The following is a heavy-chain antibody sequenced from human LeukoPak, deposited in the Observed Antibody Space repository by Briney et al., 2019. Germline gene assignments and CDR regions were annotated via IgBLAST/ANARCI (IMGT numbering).Heavy chain of an antibody. CDR2: IYYSGST. CDR1: GGSISSSSYY. CDR3: ARHEATITMTLGGMDV. Sequence: SETLSLTCAVSGGSISSSSYYWGWIRRPPGKGLEWIGSIYYSGSTYYNPSLKSRVTISVDTSKNQFSLKLSPVTAADTAVYYCARHEATITMTLGGMDVWGQGTTVTVSS. V-gene: IGHV4-39*01. D-gene: IGHD3-22*01. J-gene: IGHJ6*02.